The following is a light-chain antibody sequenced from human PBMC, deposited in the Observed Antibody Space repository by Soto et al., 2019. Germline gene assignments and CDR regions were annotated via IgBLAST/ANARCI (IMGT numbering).Light chain of an antibody. V-gene: IGLV1-44*01. Sequence: QSVLTQPPSASGTPGQRVTISCSGSSSNIGSNTVNWYQQLPGTAPKLLIYSNNQRPSGVPDRFSGSKSGTSASLAISGLQSEDEADYYCCSYAGSSILYVFGTGTKVTVL. J-gene: IGLJ1*01. CDR2: SNN. CDR3: CSYAGSSILYV. CDR1: SSNIGSNT.